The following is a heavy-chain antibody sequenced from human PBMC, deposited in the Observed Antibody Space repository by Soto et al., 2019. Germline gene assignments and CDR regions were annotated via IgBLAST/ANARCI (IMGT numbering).Heavy chain of an antibody. CDR1: GFTFSSYE. J-gene: IGHJ5*02. D-gene: IGHD3-10*01. CDR2: ITTSGSAT. V-gene: IGHV3-48*03. Sequence: GGSLRLSCAASGFTFSSYEMSWVRQAPGKGLEWVSYITTSGSATYYADSVKGRLTISRDNARNSVYLEMNSLRVEDTAVYYCAREAGVHDWLDPWGQGTQVTVSS. CDR3: AREAGVHDWLDP.